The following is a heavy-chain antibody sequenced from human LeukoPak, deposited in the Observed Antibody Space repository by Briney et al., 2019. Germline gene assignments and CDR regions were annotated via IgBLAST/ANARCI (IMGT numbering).Heavy chain of an antibody. V-gene: IGHV4-4*02. Sequence: GSLRLSCAASGFTFSSYSMNWVRQPPGKGLEWIGEIYHGGSTNYNPSLKSRVTISVDTSKNQFSLKLSSVTAADTTVYYCARGRSSMVRGYYYYYMDVWGKGTTVTISS. CDR1: GFTFSSYS. CDR3: ARGRSSMVRGYYYYYMDV. CDR2: IYHGGST. D-gene: IGHD3-10*01. J-gene: IGHJ6*03.